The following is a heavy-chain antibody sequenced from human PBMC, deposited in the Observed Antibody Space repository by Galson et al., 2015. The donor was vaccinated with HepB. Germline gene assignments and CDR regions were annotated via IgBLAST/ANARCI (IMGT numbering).Heavy chain of an antibody. CDR1: GFTFSSFG. CDR3: ARAGGYSSLGYYYYMDV. J-gene: IGHJ6*03. CDR2: IGYDGSNT. Sequence: SLRLSCAASGFTFSSFGMHWVRQAPGKGLEWVAVIGYDGSNTYYADSVKGRFTISRDNSKNTLYLQMNSLRAEDTAVYYCARAGGYSSLGYYYYMDVWGRGTTVTVSS. V-gene: IGHV3-33*01. D-gene: IGHD5-18*01.